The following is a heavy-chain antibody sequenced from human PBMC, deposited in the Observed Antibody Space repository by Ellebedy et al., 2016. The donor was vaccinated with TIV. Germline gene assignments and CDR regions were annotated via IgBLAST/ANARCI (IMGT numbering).Heavy chain of an antibody. V-gene: IGHV3-74*01. CDR1: GFTFSSYW. D-gene: IGHD6-19*01. CDR3: AKAGQWLEYYFDY. CDR2: INSDGGGT. Sequence: PGGSLRLSCAASGFTFSSYWMHWVRQAPGKGLVWVSRINSDGGGTNYADSVKGRFTISRDNAKKTLYLQMNSLRAEDTAVYYCAKAGQWLEYYFDYWGQGTLVTVSS. J-gene: IGHJ4*02.